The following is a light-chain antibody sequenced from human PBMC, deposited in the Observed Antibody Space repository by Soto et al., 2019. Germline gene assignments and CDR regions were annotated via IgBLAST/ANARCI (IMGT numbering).Light chain of an antibody. CDR1: QSVSSSY. CDR3: QQYGSSLSLT. Sequence: EIVLTQSPGTLSLSPGERATLSCRSSQSVSSSYLAWYQQKPGQAPRLLIYGASSRATGIPDRFSGSGSGTDFTLTISRLEPEDFAVYYCQQYGSSLSLTFGGGIKVDIK. CDR2: GAS. V-gene: IGKV3-20*01. J-gene: IGKJ4*01.